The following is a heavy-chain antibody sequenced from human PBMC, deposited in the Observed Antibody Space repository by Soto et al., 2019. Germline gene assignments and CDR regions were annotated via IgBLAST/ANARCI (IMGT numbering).Heavy chain of an antibody. J-gene: IGHJ5*02. CDR1: GFTFNSYG. CDR3: AKDRGTRGWYGWFGP. CDR2: IWYDGNTK. Sequence: QPGGSLRLSCAASGFTFNSYGFNWVRQAPGKGLEWVAVIWYDGNTKYYADSVKGRFTISRDNLKNTLYLQMNSLRADDTAIYYCAKDRGTRGWYGWFGPWGPGTLVTVSS. V-gene: IGHV3-33*06. D-gene: IGHD6-19*01.